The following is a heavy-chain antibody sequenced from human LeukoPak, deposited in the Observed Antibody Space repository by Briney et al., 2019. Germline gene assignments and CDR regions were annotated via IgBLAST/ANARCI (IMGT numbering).Heavy chain of an antibody. V-gene: IGHV3-23*01. D-gene: IGHD3-22*01. CDR1: GFTFSSYA. CDR2: ISGSGGST. J-gene: IGHJ3*02. CDR3: ARDRGITTLGRHHDAFDI. Sequence: GGSLRLSCAASGFTFSSYAMSWVRQAPGKGLEWVSAISGSGGSTYYADSVKGRFTISRDNSKNTLYLQMNSLRAEDTAVYYCARDRGITTLGRHHDAFDIWGQGTMVTVSS.